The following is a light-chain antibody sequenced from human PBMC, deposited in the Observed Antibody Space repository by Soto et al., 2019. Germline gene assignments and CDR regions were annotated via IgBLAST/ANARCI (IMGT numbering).Light chain of an antibody. CDR2: AAS. CDR1: QDISNY. Sequence: DIQMTQSPSSLSASVGDGVTITCQASQDISNYLNWYQQKPGKAPKLLIYAASSLQSGVPSRFSGSGSGTDFTLTISSLQPEDFATYYCQQSYSTPITFGQGTRLEIK. J-gene: IGKJ5*01. V-gene: IGKV1-39*01. CDR3: QQSYSTPIT.